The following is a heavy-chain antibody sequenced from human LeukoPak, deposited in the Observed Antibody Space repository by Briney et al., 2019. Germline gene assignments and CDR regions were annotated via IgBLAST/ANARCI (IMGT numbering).Heavy chain of an antibody. V-gene: IGHV1-24*01. Sequence: SVKVSCKVSGHSLTKLSIHWVRQRPGKGLEWMGGFDPENGETVYAPRFQGRVTMTTDTSTSTAYMELRSLRSDDTAVYYCARVTLRFLEWLPHDAFDIWGQGTMVTVSS. CDR2: FDPENGET. J-gene: IGHJ3*02. CDR3: ARVTLRFLEWLPHDAFDI. D-gene: IGHD3-3*01. CDR1: GHSLTKLS.